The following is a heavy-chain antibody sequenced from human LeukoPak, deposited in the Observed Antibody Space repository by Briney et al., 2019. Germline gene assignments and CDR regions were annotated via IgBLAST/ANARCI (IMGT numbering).Heavy chain of an antibody. CDR3: ARLIRGAFDY. CDR2: IYYSGST. V-gene: IGHV4-34*01. CDR1: GGSFSGYY. J-gene: IGHJ4*02. Sequence: SETLSLTCAVYGGSFSGYYWSWIRQPPGKGLEWIGSIYYSGSTYYNPSLKSRVTISVDTSKNQFSLKLSSVTAADTAVYYCARLIRGAFDYWGQGTLVTVSS. D-gene: IGHD3-10*01.